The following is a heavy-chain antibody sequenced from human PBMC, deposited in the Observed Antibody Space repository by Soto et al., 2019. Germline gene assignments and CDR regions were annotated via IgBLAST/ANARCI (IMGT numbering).Heavy chain of an antibody. V-gene: IGHV3-48*02. CDR3: ARDCGKGSGMDV. CDR1: GFTFINYN. J-gene: IGHJ6*02. Sequence: VQLVESGGGLVRPGGSLRLSCVASGFTFINYNMNWVRQAPGKGLEWVSYISSRSSTIYYADSVKGRFTISRDNAKNSLYLQMNSLRDEDTAVYYCARDCGKGSGMDVWGQGTTVTGSS. CDR2: ISSRSSTI.